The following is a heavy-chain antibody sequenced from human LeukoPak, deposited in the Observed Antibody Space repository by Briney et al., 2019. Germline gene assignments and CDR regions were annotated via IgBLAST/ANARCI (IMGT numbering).Heavy chain of an antibody. D-gene: IGHD3-22*01. Sequence: SVKVSCKASGGTFSSYAISWVRQAPGQGLEWMGGIIPIFGTANYAQKFQGRVTITTDESTSAAYMELSSLRSEDTAVYYCARDRALPSERNYYDSSGYRGRWFDPWGQGTLVTVSS. J-gene: IGHJ5*02. CDR1: GGTFSSYA. V-gene: IGHV1-69*05. CDR3: ARDRALPSERNYYDSSGYRGRWFDP. CDR2: IIPIFGTA.